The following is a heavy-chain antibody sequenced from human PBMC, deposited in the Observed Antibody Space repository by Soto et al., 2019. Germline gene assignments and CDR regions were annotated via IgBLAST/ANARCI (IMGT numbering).Heavy chain of an antibody. CDR1: GGSISSYY. J-gene: IGHJ6*02. Sequence: SETLSLTCTVSGGSISSYYWSWIRQPPGKGLEWIGYIYYSGSTNYNPSLKSRVTISVDTSKNQFSLKLSSVTAADTAVYYCARHYYGSGSSIKPYYYYYGMDVWGQGTTVTVSS. D-gene: IGHD3-10*01. V-gene: IGHV4-59*08. CDR2: IYYSGST. CDR3: ARHYYGSGSSIKPYYYYYGMDV.